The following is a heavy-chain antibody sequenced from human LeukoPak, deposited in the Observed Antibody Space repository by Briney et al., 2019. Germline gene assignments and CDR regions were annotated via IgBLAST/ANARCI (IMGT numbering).Heavy chain of an antibody. V-gene: IGHV1-69*13. CDR3: ASGGSSGWLSYFDY. CDR2: IIPIFGTA. Sequence: SVKVSCKASGGTFSSYAVSLVRQGPGQGLGWMGGIIPIFGTANYAQKFQGRVTISADESTSTAYMELSRLRSEDTAVYYCASGGSSGWLSYFDYWGQGTLVTVSS. CDR1: GGTFSSYA. J-gene: IGHJ4*02. D-gene: IGHD6-19*01.